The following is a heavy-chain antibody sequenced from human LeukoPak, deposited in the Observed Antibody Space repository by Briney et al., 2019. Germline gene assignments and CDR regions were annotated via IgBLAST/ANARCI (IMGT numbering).Heavy chain of an antibody. V-gene: IGHV4-34*01. D-gene: IGHD3-3*01. CDR2: INHSGST. Sequence: SETLSLTCAVYGGSFSGYYWSWIRQPPGKGREWIGEINHSGSTNYNPSLKSRATIPVDTSKNQFSLKLSSVTAADTAVYYCARARFGITIFGVVGDRYFDYWGQGTLVTVSS. CDR3: ARARFGITIFGVVGDRYFDY. J-gene: IGHJ4*02. CDR1: GGSFSGYY.